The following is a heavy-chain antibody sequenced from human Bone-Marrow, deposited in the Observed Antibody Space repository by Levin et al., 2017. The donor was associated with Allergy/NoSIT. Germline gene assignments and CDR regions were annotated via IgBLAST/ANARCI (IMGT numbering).Heavy chain of an antibody. V-gene: IGHV3-15*01. CDR2: IKSKTDGGTT. D-gene: IGHD6-13*01. J-gene: IGHJ4*02. CDR1: GFTFSNYW. Sequence: GESLKISCAASGFTFSNYWMTWVRQAPGKGLEWVGRIKSKTDGGTTDYAAPVKGRFTISRDDSKNTLYLQMNSLKTEDTAVYYCTTSSKQQLRGYWGQGTLVTVSS. CDR3: TTSSKQQLRGY.